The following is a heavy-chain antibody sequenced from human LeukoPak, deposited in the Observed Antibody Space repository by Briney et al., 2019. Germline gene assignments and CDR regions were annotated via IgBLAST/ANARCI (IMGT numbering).Heavy chain of an antibody. J-gene: IGHJ4*02. CDR1: GFTFSSYG. CDR3: ARDLEGSGSFYRPSYDY. CDR2: ISYDGSNK. V-gene: IGHV3-30*03. D-gene: IGHD3-10*01. Sequence: PGGSLRLSCAASGFTFSSYGMHWVRQAPGKGLEWVAVISYDGSNKYYADSVKGRFTISRDNAKNSLYLQMNSLRAEDTAVYYCARDLEGSGSFYRPSYDYWGQGTLVTVSS.